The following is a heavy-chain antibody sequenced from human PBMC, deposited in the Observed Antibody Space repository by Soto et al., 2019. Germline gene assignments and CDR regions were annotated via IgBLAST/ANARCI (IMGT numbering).Heavy chain of an antibody. CDR3: ARDLGYDGDY. J-gene: IGHJ4*02. Sequence: SETLSLTCAVYGGSFSGYYWSWIRQPPGKGLEWIGEINHSGSTNYNPSLKSRVTITRDTSASTAYMELSSLRSEDTAVYYCARDLGYDGDYWGQGTLVTVSS. CDR2: INHSGST. V-gene: IGHV4-34*01. D-gene: IGHD5-12*01. CDR1: GGSFSGYY.